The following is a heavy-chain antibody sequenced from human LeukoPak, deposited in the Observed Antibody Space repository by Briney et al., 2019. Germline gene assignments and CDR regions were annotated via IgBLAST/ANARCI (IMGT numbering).Heavy chain of an antibody. J-gene: IGHJ4*02. CDR3: ATAALSLPSGGD. CDR1: GGTFSSYA. V-gene: IGHV1-69*04. D-gene: IGHD3-16*02. CDR2: IIPILGIA. Sequence: ASVKVSCKASGGTFSSYAISWVRQAPGQGLEWMGRIIPILGIANYAQKFQGRVTITADKSTSTAYMELSSLRSEDTAVYYCATAALSLPSGGDWGQGTLVTVSS.